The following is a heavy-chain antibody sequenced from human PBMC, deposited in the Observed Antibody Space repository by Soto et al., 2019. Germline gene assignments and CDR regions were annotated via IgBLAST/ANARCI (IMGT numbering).Heavy chain of an antibody. Sequence: PGGSLRLSCAASGFTFSSYGMHWVRQAPGKGLEWVAVISYDGSNKYYADSVKGRFTISRDNSKNTLYLQMNSLRAEDTAVYYCAKGQSGSYFSSLQHWGQGTLVTVPQ. V-gene: IGHV3-30*18. D-gene: IGHD1-26*01. CDR2: ISYDGSNK. CDR3: AKGQSGSYFSSLQH. J-gene: IGHJ1*01. CDR1: GFTFSSYG.